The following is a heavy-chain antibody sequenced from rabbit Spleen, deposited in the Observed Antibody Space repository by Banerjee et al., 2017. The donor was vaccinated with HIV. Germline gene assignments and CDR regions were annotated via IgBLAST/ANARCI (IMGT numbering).Heavy chain of an antibody. Sequence: QSLEESGGDLVKPGASLTLSCTASGFSFSSRYCVCWVRQAPGKGLEWIACIYAGSSASAYYANWAKGRFTVSKTSSTTVTLQMTSLTVADTATYFCARVSESSGWGEDLWGPGTLVTVS. D-gene: IGHD4-1*01. J-gene: IGHJ4*01. CDR2: IYAGSSASA. V-gene: IGHV1S40*01. CDR3: ARVSESSGWGEDL. CDR1: GFSFSSRYC.